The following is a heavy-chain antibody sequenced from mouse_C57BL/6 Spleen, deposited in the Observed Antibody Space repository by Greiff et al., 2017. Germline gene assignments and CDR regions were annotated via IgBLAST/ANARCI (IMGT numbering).Heavy chain of an antibody. CDR1: GYTFTSYW. CDR2: IDPSDSET. V-gene: IGHV1-52*01. Sequence: QVQLQQPGAELVRPGSSVKLSCKASGYTFTSYWMHWVKQRPIQGLEWIGNIDPSDSETHYNQKFKDKATLTVDKSSSTAYKQLSSLTSADSAVYYCARSDWYFDVWGTGTTVTVSS. CDR3: ARSDWYFDV. J-gene: IGHJ1*03.